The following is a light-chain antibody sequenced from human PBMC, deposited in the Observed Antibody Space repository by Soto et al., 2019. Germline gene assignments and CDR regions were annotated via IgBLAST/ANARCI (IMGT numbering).Light chain of an antibody. J-gene: IGLJ1*01. CDR2: QAT. Sequence: QSVLAQPASVSGSLGQSITISCTGTARDIAGYNYISWYQRLPGKAPKLMIYQATIRPSGISNRFSGSKSGNTASLTISGLQAEDEADYYCTSFSSSTSLYVFGTGTKAPS. CDR1: ARDIAGYNY. CDR3: TSFSSSTSLYV. V-gene: IGLV2-14*01.